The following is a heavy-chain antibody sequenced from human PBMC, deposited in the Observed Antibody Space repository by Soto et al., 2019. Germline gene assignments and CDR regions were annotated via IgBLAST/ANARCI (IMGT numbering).Heavy chain of an antibody. V-gene: IGHV4-30-4*01. Sequence: QVQLQEWGPGLVKASQTLSLTCNVSGASVSSGDYYWSWIGQPPGKGLEWIGYISHSGSTYSNPSLRSRLAMSLDTSKNQFSLQVRSVTAADTAVYFCARDRVAVAVGDAWGPGTLVTVSS. CDR1: GASVSSGDYY. CDR3: ARDRVAVAVGDA. CDR2: ISHSGST. D-gene: IGHD2-15*01. J-gene: IGHJ5*02.